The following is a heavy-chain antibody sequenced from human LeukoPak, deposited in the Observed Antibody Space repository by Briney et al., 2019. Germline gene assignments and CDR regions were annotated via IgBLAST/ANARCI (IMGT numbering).Heavy chain of an antibody. V-gene: IGHV3-74*01. CDR3: ARTTVTICFDP. CDR2: INGDGSST. CDR1: GFTFSSSW. J-gene: IGHJ5*02. D-gene: IGHD4-17*01. Sequence: GGSLRLSCAASGFTFSSSWMHWVRQAPGKGLVWVSVINGDGSSTVYADSVKGRFTISRDNAKNTLYLQTNSLRAEDTAVYYCARTTVTICFDPWGQGTLVTVSS.